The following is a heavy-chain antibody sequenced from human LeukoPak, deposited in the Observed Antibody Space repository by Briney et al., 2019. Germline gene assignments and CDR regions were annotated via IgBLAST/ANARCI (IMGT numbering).Heavy chain of an antibody. V-gene: IGHV3-23*01. D-gene: IGHD1-26*01. CDR3: AKDLLGATPLLEGEY. CDR2: ISGSGGST. CDR1: GFIFSSYA. J-gene: IGHJ4*02. Sequence: GGSLRLSGAASGFIFSSYAMSWVRQAPGKGLEWVSAISGSGGSTYYADSVKGRFTISRDNSKNTLYLQMNSLRAEDTAVYYCAKDLLGATPLLEGEYWGQGTLVTVSS.